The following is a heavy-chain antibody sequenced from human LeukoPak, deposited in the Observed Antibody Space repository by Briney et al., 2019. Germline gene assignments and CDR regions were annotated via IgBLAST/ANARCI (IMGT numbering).Heavy chain of an antibody. CDR3: ASSFLILDY. Sequence: PGGSLRLSCAASGLTFSSHEINWVRQAPGKGLEWVSYISSSGTTIYYADSVKGRLTISRDNAKNSVYLQMNSLRAEDTAVYYCASSFLILDYWGQGTLVIVSS. V-gene: IGHV3-48*03. CDR2: ISSSGTTI. CDR1: GLTFSSHE. J-gene: IGHJ4*02. D-gene: IGHD3-3*01.